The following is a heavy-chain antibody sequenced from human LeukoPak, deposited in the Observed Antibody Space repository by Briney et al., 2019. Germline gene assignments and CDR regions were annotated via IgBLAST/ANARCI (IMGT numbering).Heavy chain of an antibody. CDR3: ATRPYDTSGYYYYYFDY. CDR2: FDPEDGET. CDR1: GYTLTDLS. V-gene: IGHV1-24*01. J-gene: IGHJ4*02. Sequence: ASVKVSCEVSGYTLTDLSMHWVRQAPGKGLEWMGGFDPEDGETIYAQNFQGRVTMTEDTSTDTAYMELSSLRSEDTAVYYCATRPYDTSGYYYYYFDYWGRGTLVTVSS. D-gene: IGHD3-22*01.